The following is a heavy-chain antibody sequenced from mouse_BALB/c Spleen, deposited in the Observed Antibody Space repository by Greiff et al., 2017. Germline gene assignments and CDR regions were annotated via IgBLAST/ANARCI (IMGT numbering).Heavy chain of an antibody. J-gene: IGHJ3*01. CDR1: GFSLTSYG. V-gene: IGHV2-9*02. CDR3: ARGFDGDYVAY. Sequence: VQRVESGPGLVAPSQSLSITCTVSGFSLTSYGVHWVRQPPGKGLEWLGVIWAGGSTNYNSALMSRLSISKDNSKSQVFLKMNSLQTDDTAMYYCARGFDGDYVAYWGQGTLVTVSA. CDR2: IWAGGST. D-gene: IGHD2-13*01.